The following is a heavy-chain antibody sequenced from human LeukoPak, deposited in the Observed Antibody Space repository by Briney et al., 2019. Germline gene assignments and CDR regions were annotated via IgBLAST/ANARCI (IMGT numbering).Heavy chain of an antibody. Sequence: PGGSLRLSCAASGFTFSSYEMNWVRQAPGKGLEWVSYISGSGSTIYYADSVKGRLTISRDNAKNSLYLQMNSLRAEDTAVYYCARDLAADTYYYDSSGYYRTDWGQGTLVTVSS. CDR2: ISGSGSTI. CDR3: ARDLAADTYYYDSSGYYRTD. J-gene: IGHJ4*02. V-gene: IGHV3-48*03. D-gene: IGHD3-22*01. CDR1: GFTFSSYE.